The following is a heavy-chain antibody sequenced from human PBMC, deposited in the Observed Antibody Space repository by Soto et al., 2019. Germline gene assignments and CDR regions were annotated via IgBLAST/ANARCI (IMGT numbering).Heavy chain of an antibody. V-gene: IGHV3-23*01. CDR1: GFTFSSYA. D-gene: IGHD5-18*01. CDR2: ISGSGGST. CDR3: AKDTGTVTAMVEGLTFDY. Sequence: EVQLLESGGGLVQLGGSLRLSCAASGFTFSSYAMSWVRQAPGTGLEWVSAISGSGGSTYYADSVKGRFTISRDNSKNTLYLQMNSLRAEDTAVYYCAKDTGTVTAMVEGLTFDYWGQGTLVTVSS. J-gene: IGHJ4*02.